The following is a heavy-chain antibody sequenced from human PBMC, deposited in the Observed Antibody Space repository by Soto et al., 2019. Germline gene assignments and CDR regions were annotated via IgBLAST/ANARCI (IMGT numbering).Heavy chain of an antibody. CDR3: AKAGCSSTSCYRRGMDV. CDR2: ISGSGGST. CDR1: GFTFSSYA. Sequence: GGSLRLSCAASGFTFSSYAMSWVRQAPGKXLEWVSAISGSGGSTYYADSVKGRFTISRDNSKNTLYLQMNSLRAEDTAVYYCAKAGCSSTSCYRRGMDVWGQGTTVTVSS. V-gene: IGHV3-23*01. D-gene: IGHD2-2*02. J-gene: IGHJ6*02.